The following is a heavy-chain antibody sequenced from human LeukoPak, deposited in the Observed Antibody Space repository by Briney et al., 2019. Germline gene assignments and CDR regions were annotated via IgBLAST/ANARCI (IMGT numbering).Heavy chain of an antibody. J-gene: IGHJ6*03. V-gene: IGHV4-4*07. CDR3: ARDFSPTYGAYDADYYYMDV. D-gene: IGHD4-17*01. Sequence: SETLSLTCAVYGGSFSSYYWSWIRQPAGKGLEWIGHIYASGSTNYNPSLRSRLTMSLDTSKNQFSLKLSSVTAADTAVYYCARDFSPTYGAYDADYYYMDVWGKGTTVTISS. CDR1: GGSFSSYY. CDR2: IYASGST.